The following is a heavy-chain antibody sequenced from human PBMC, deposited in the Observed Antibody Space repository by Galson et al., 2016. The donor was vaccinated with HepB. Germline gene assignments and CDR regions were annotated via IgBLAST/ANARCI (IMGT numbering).Heavy chain of an antibody. D-gene: IGHD3-22*01. CDR3: TRGYSFYDSSGTGY. CDR2: IYSGGST. Sequence: TLSLTCTVSGGSISSGSYYWSWIPQPAGKGLEWIGRIYSGGSTNYNPSLKSRVTISLDTSKNQFSLKLSSVTAADTAVYYCTRGYSFYDSSGTGYWGPGTHVTVSS. V-gene: IGHV4-61*02. J-gene: IGHJ4*02. CDR1: GGSISSGSYY.